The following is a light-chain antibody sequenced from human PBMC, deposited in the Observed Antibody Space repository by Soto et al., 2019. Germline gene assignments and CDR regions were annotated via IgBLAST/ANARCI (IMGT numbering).Light chain of an antibody. CDR3: QQYNSYQWP. J-gene: IGKJ1*01. Sequence: IQMPQYHSTLSASVGAIVTITCLASQSISSCLAWYQQKRWKAPKLLIYDSSSLESGVPSRFSGSGSGTEFTLTISCLRPDDFATSYSQQYNSYQWPFGQGANV. V-gene: IGKV1-5*01. CDR2: DSS. CDR1: QSISSC.